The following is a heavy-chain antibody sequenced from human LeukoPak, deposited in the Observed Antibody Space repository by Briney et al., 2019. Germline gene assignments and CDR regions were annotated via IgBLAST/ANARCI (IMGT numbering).Heavy chain of an antibody. V-gene: IGHV4-4*07. CDR1: GFTFSSYW. CDR3: ARVGTGQ. Sequence: GSLRLSCAASGFTFSSYWMSWIRQPAGNGLEWIGRIYTSGSTNYNPSLKSRVTMSVDTSKNQFSLKLSSVTAADTAVYYCARVGTGQWGQGTLVTVSS. J-gene: IGHJ4*02. CDR2: IYTSGST.